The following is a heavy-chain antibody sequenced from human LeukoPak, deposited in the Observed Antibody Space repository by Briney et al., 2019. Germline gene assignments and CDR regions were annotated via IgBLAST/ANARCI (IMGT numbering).Heavy chain of an antibody. J-gene: IGHJ6*02. CDR3: AKDLGRIQTYGMDV. V-gene: IGHV3-23*01. CDR1: GFTFSSYA. CDR2: ISGSGGST. Sequence: GGSLRLSCAASGFTFSSYAMSWVRQAPGKGLEWVSAISGSGGSTYYADSVKGRFTVSRDNSKNTLYLQMNSLRAEDTAVYYCAKDLGRIQTYGMDVWGQGTTVTVSS.